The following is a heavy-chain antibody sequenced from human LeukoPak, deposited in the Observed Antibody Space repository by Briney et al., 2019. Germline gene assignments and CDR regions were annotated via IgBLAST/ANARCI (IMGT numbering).Heavy chain of an antibody. CDR3: ARGLEYSSSKPDYYYMDV. CDR2: IYTSGST. D-gene: IGHD6-6*01. J-gene: IGHJ6*03. CDR1: GGSISSYY. V-gene: IGHV4-4*09. Sequence: PSETLSLTCTVSGGSISSYYWSWIRQPPGKGLEWIGYIYTSGSTNYNPSLKSRVTISVDTSKNQFSLKLSSVTAADTAVYYCARGLEYSSSKPDYYYMDVWGKGTTVTVSS.